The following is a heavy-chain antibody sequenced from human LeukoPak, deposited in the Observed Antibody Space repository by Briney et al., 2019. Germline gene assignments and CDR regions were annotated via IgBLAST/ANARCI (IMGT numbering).Heavy chain of an antibody. CDR3: ASLYGDYVGSDY. D-gene: IGHD4-17*01. J-gene: IGHJ4*02. CDR2: INPNSGGT. Sequence: GASVKVSCKASGYTFTAYYMHWVRQAPGQGLEWTGWINPNSGGTNYAQRFQGRVTMTRDTSISTAYMELSRLRSDDTAVYYCASLYGDYVGSDYWGQGTLVTVSS. CDR1: GYTFTAYY. V-gene: IGHV1-2*02.